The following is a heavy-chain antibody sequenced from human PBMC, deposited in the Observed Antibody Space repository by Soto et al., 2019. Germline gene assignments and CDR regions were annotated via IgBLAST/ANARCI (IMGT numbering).Heavy chain of an antibody. V-gene: IGHV3-15*01. CDR3: LTGPIKIWPYDY. CDR1: GFLFSNAW. CDR2: MKSKSDAGGT. Sequence: GGSLRPSCGASGFLFSNAWTSWVRQGPGKGLESVARMKSKSDAGGTEYAAAVKGRFTISRADSNNAVYRQTDSPTSDDTAVYYCLTGPIKIWPYDYWGQGNPVTVSS. J-gene: IGHJ4*02. D-gene: IGHD3-10*01.